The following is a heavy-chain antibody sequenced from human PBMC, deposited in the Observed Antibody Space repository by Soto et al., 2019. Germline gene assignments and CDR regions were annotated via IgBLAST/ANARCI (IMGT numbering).Heavy chain of an antibody. CDR2: ISSSSSYI. V-gene: IGHV3-21*01. Sequence: PVGSVRLSCAASGFTFSSYSMNWVRQAPGKGLEWVSSISSSSSYIYYADSVKGRFTISRDNAKNSLYLQMNSLRAEDTAVYYCASDRGYSYGYAFDYWGQGTLVTVSS. CDR3: ASDRGYSYGYAFDY. J-gene: IGHJ4*02. CDR1: GFTFSSYS. D-gene: IGHD5-18*01.